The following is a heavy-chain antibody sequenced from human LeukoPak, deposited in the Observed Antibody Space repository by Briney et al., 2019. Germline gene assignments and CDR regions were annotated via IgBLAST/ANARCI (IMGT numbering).Heavy chain of an antibody. J-gene: IGHJ5*02. CDR2: IYYSGST. D-gene: IGHD3-22*01. Sequence: PSETLSLTCTVSGGSISSYYWSWIRQPPGKGLEWIGYIYYSGSTNYNPSLKSRVTISVDTSKNQFSLKLSSVTAADTAVYYCAREAGMIGKSNWFDPWGQGTLVTVSS. V-gene: IGHV4-59*01. CDR1: GGSISSYY. CDR3: AREAGMIGKSNWFDP.